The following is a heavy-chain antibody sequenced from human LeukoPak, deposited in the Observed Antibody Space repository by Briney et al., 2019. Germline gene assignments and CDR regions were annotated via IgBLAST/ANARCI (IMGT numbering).Heavy chain of an antibody. CDR2: MNPNSGNT. D-gene: IGHD4-23*01. CDR1: GYTFTGYY. V-gene: IGHV1-8*03. CDR3: ARAAGNSAYAFDI. J-gene: IGHJ3*02. Sequence: ASVKVSCKASGYTFTGYYMHWVRQATGQGLEWMGWMNPNSGNTGYAQKFQGRVTITRNTSISTAYMELSSLRSEDTAVYYCARAAGNSAYAFDIWGQGTMVTVSS.